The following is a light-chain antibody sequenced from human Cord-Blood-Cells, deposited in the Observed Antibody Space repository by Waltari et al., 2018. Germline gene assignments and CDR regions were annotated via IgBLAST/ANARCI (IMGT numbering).Light chain of an antibody. CDR1: QSVSSN. J-gene: IGKJ1*01. V-gene: IGKV3-15*01. CDR3: QQYNNLPPTWT. Sequence: EIVMTQTPTTLSVSPGERATLSCRASQSVSSNLAWYQQKPGQAPWLLIYGASNRATGIPASYSGRGSGTEFTRIINSLQSEDFAVYYCQQYNNLPPTWTFGQGTKVEIK. CDR2: GAS.